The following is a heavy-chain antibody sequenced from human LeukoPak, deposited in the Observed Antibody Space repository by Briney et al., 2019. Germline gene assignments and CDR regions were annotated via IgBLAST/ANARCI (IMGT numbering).Heavy chain of an antibody. Sequence: GGSLRLSCAASGFTFSSYGIHWVRQAPGKGLELVAFIRYDGSEKYYADAVKGRFTISRDNSKNTLYLQMKRLRAEDTAVYYCAKDLKLLVWYGATLDTWGQGTLVTVSS. CDR1: GFTFSSYG. V-gene: IGHV3-30*02. CDR3: AKDLKLLVWYGATLDT. CDR2: IRYDGSEK. J-gene: IGHJ5*02. D-gene: IGHD4-17*01.